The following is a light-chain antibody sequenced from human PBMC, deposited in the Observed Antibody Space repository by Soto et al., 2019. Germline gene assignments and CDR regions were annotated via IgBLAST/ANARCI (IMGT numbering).Light chain of an antibody. J-gene: IGLJ2*01. CDR1: SSNIGAGCD. CDR3: QSYDSSLSGSV. V-gene: IGLV1-40*01. Sequence: VLTQPPSVSGAPGQRVTISCTGSSSNIGAGCDVHWYQQLPGTAPKLLIYGNSNRPSGVPDRFSGSKSGTSASLAIAGLQAEDEADYYCQSYDSSLSGSVFGGGTKVTVL. CDR2: GNS.